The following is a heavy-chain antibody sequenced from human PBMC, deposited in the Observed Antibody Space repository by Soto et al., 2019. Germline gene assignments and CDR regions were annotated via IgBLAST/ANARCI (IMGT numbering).Heavy chain of an antibody. V-gene: IGHV3-21*01. CDR3: AGTLGYCSGGSCYSAYYYYYMDV. Sequence: GGSLRLSCAASGFTFSSYSMNWVRQAPGKGLEWVSSISSSSSYIYYADSVKGRFTISGDNAKNSLYLQMNSLRAEDTAVYYCAGTLGYCSGGSCYSAYYYYYMDVWGKGTTVTVSS. D-gene: IGHD2-15*01. CDR2: ISSSSSYI. CDR1: GFTFSSYS. J-gene: IGHJ6*03.